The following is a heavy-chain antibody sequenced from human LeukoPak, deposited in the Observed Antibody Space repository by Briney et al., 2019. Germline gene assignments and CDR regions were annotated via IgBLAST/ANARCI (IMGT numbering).Heavy chain of an antibody. D-gene: IGHD2-21*01. Sequence: PSETLALTCRVSGGSLSSSSYYWVWIRQSPGKGLEWIGSMYYRGSTYENSSLKSRLPRSIDTSNNQFSLKLTSVTAADTAVYFCAREYSRSVVAGSRPDLWGQGLRVTVSS. CDR1: GGSLSSSSYY. J-gene: IGHJ4*02. CDR3: AREYSRSVVAGSRPDL. CDR2: MYYRGST. V-gene: IGHV4-39*02.